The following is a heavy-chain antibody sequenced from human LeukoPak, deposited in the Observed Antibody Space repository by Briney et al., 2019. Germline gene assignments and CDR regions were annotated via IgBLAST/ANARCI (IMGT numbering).Heavy chain of an antibody. Sequence: ASVKVSCKASGYTFINYGVTWVRQAPGQGLEWVGWIRAFNGNTKYAQKLQGRVTMTTETSTSTASMELRSLRSDDTAVYYRSRTLSRGYGAYDYGLGYWGQGTLVTVSS. D-gene: IGHD5-12*01. J-gene: IGHJ4*02. CDR3: SRTLSRGYGAYDYGLGY. V-gene: IGHV1-18*01. CDR2: IRAFNGNT. CDR1: GYTFINYG.